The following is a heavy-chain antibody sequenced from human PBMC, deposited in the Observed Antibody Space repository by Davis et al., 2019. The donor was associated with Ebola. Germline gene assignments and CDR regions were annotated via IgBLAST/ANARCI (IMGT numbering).Heavy chain of an antibody. J-gene: IGHJ6*03. CDR3: ARRVPAAIGYYYYMDV. Sequence: PSETLSLTCAVSGGSISSSNWWSWVRQPPGKGLEWIGEIYHSGSTNYNPSLKSRVTISVDKSKNQFSLKLSSVTAADTAVYYCARRVPAAIGYYYYMDVWGKGTTVTVSS. CDR1: GGSISSSNW. CDR2: IYHSGST. D-gene: IGHD2-2*01. V-gene: IGHV4-4*02.